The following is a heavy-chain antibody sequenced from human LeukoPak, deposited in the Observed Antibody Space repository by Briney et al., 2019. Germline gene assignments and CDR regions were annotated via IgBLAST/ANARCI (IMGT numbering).Heavy chain of an antibody. Sequence: SETLSLTCTVSGGSISSYYWSWIRQPPGRGLEWLGYIYYSGSTNYDPSLKSRVTMSIDTSKNQFSLKLSSVTAADTAVYYCARDKRSSHYDFWSGYYTAPAENWFDPWGQGTLVTVSS. CDR3: ARDKRSSHYDFWSGYYTAPAENWFDP. V-gene: IGHV4-59*01. J-gene: IGHJ5*02. CDR2: IYYSGST. D-gene: IGHD3-3*01. CDR1: GGSISSYY.